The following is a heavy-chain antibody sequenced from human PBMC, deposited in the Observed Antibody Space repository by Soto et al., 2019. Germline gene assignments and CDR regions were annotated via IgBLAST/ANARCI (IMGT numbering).Heavy chain of an antibody. CDR3: ARDIGIGYTYGYPLA. CDR1: GFTVSSRQ. Sequence: GGSLRLSCAASGFTVSSRQMTWVRQAPGKALEWVSVIFIGGTTQYAVSVKGRFTISRDYSKNTVYLQMNSLRIEDTALYYCARDIGIGYTYGYPLAWGQGTLVTVSS. V-gene: IGHV3-53*05. J-gene: IGHJ5*02. D-gene: IGHD5-18*01. CDR2: IFIGGTT.